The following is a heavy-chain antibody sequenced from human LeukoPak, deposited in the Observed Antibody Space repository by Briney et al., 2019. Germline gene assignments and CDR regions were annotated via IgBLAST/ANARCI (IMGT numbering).Heavy chain of an antibody. D-gene: IGHD2-2*01. CDR3: ARDRSTPSYYYGMDV. J-gene: IGHJ6*02. CDR1: GYTFTGYY. V-gene: IGHV1-2*02. Sequence: ASVKVSCKASGYTFTGYYMHWVRQAPGQGLEWMGWINPNSGGTNYAQKFQGRVTMTRDTSISTVHMELRRLRSDDTAVYHCARDRSTPSYYYGMDVWGQGTTVTVSS. CDR2: INPNSGGT.